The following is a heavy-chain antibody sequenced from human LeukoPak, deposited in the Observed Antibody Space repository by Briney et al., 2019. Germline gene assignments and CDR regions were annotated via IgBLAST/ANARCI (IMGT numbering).Heavy chain of an antibody. CDR3: AKSINYYYDSSGYYRAFDI. Sequence: GGSLRLSCAASGFTFSSYAMSWVRQAPGKGLDWVSAISGSGGSTYYADSVKGRFTISRDNSKNTLYLQMNSLRAEDTAVYYCAKSINYYYDSSGYYRAFDIWGQGTMVTVSS. J-gene: IGHJ3*02. D-gene: IGHD3-22*01. CDR1: GFTFSSYA. CDR2: ISGSGGST. V-gene: IGHV3-23*01.